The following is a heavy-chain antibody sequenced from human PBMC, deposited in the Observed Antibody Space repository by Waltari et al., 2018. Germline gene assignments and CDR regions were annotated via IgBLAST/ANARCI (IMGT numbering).Heavy chain of an antibody. J-gene: IGHJ6*02. CDR3: ARDWRFYGMDV. D-gene: IGHD3-3*01. Sequence: QVQLVQSGAEVKKLGSSVTVSCKASGGNFSSYAISWVRQATGQGLEGMGGIITICGTANDAQKYQGRVTNAVDVSTSAGYMERSSLRAEDTAGYYWARDWRFYGMDVWGPGTTVTVSS. CDR1: GGNFSSYA. CDR2: IITICGTA. V-gene: IGHV1-69*01.